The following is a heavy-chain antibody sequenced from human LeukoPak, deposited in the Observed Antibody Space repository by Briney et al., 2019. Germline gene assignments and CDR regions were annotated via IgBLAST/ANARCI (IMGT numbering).Heavy chain of an antibody. V-gene: IGHV4-59*01. J-gene: IGHJ4*02. D-gene: IGHD1-26*01. CDR1: GASISSYY. CDR2: IHYGGST. CDR3: ACGTYSYFDY. Sequence: KPSQTLSLTCTVSGASISSYYWSLIRQPPGKGLEWIGYIHYGGSTNYNPSLKSRVTISVDTSKNQFSLNLNSVTAADTALYYCACGTYSYFDYWGQGTLVTVYS.